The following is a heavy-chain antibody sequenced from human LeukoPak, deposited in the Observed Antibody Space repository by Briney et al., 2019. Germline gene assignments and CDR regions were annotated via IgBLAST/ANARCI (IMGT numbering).Heavy chain of an antibody. D-gene: IGHD6-19*01. V-gene: IGHV3-21*01. CDR3: AREGGEAVAGTVDY. CDR1: GFTFSSYN. Sequence: PGGSLRLSCAASGFTFSSYNLNWVRQPPGKGLEWVSSISSSSSYIYYADSVKGRFTISRDNAKNSLYLQMNSLRAEDTAVYYCAREGGEAVAGTVDYWGQGTLVTVSS. CDR2: ISSSSSYI. J-gene: IGHJ4*02.